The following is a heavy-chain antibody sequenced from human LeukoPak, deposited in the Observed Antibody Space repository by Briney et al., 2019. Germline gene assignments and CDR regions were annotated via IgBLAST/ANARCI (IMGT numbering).Heavy chain of an antibody. CDR2: ISLAGQT. V-gene: IGHV4/OR15-8*02. D-gene: IGHD1-26*01. CDR3: SRESGPFCPFGY. J-gene: IGHJ4*02. Sequence: SETLSLTCGVSGGSISGTNWWSWVRQPPGQGLEWIGEISLAGQTNYNPSPNGRVTMSLDKSSNQLSLHLTSVTAADTATYYCSRESGPFCPFGYWGRGTLVIVSS. CDR1: GGSISGTNW.